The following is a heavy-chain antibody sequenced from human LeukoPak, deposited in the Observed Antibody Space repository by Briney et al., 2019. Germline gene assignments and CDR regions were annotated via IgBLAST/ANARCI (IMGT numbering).Heavy chain of an antibody. CDR1: GFTFSNYN. V-gene: IGHV3-21*04. J-gene: IGHJ4*02. CDR3: AKDNLRHSSGWYYFDY. CDR2: ISSGSSFI. D-gene: IGHD6-19*01. Sequence: GGSLRLSCAAFGFTFSNYNMNWVRQAPGKGLEWVSSISSGSSFIYYTDSVKGRFTISRDNAKNSLYLQMNSLRAEDTALYYCAKDNLRHSSGWYYFDYWGQGTLVTVYS.